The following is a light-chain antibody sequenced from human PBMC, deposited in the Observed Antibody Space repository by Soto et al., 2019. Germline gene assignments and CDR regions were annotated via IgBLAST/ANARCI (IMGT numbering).Light chain of an antibody. J-gene: IGKJ3*01. V-gene: IGKV1-39*01. CDR2: SAI. CDR3: QQTYSFPES. CDR1: QNIGDY. Sequence: DIQMTQSPSFLSASVGDRVTITCRASQNIGDYLSWYQQRSGKAPKLLIYSAISLQSGVPSRFSGSGSGTEFTLTIKSLQPEDYATYYCQQTYSFPESFGPGTKVDIK.